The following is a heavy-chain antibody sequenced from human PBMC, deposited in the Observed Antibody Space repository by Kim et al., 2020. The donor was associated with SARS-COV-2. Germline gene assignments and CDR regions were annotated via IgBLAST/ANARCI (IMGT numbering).Heavy chain of an antibody. CDR3: ARDVVLERPGYYYYGMDV. CDR1: GFTFSDYY. D-gene: IGHD1-1*01. V-gene: IGHV3-11*06. J-gene: IGHJ6*02. CDR2: ISSSSSYT. Sequence: GGSLRLSCAASGFTFSDYYMSWIRQAPGKGLEWVSYISSSSSYTNYADSVKGRFTISRDNAKNSLYLQMNSLRAEDTAVYYCARDVVLERPGYYYYGMDVWGQGTTVTVSS.